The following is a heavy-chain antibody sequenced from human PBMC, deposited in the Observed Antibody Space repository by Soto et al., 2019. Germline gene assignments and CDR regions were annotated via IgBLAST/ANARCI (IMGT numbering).Heavy chain of an antibody. CDR2: IMPVFDIV. D-gene: IGHD3-9*01. J-gene: IGHJ4*02. V-gene: IGHV1-69*17. CDR1: GGTFSSYG. Sequence: QVQLVQSETEVKKPGSSVKVSCKASGGTFSSYGISWVRLVPGQGLEWMGGIMPVFDIVNYAQKFQGRVSLSADKSTSTAYMELSSPRSEDTAVYYCTRYYDILTGYFASWGQGTLVTVSS. CDR3: TRYYDILTGYFAS.